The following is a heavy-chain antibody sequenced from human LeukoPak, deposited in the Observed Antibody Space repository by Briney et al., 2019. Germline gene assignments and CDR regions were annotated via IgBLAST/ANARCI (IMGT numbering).Heavy chain of an antibody. CDR1: GFTFSSYG. D-gene: IGHD3-22*01. CDR3: AKGTHDYYDSSGYYYFDY. CDR2: ISYDGSNK. J-gene: IGHJ4*02. Sequence: GRSLRLSCAASGFTFSSYGMHWVRQAPGKGLEWVAVISYDGSNKYYADSVKGRFTISRDNSKNTLYLQMNSLRAEDTAVYYCAKGTHDYYDSSGYYYFDYWAREPWSPSPQ. V-gene: IGHV3-30*18.